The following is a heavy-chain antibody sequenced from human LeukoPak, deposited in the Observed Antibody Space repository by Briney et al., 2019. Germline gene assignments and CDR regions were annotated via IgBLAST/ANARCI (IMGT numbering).Heavy chain of an antibody. CDR2: IYHSGST. CDR3: ARAVYGSGSPMFDY. V-gene: IGHV4-30-2*01. D-gene: IGHD3-10*01. J-gene: IGHJ4*02. CDR1: GGSISGGGYS. Sequence: KASETLSLTCAVSGGSISGGGYSWSWIRQPPGKGLEWIGYIYHSGSTYYNPSLKSRVTISVDRSKNQFSLKLSSVTAADTAVYYCARAVYGSGSPMFDYWGQGTLVTVSS.